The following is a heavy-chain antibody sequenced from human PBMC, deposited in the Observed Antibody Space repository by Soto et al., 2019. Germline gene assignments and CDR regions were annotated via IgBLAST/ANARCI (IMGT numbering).Heavy chain of an antibody. Sequence: QVQLVQSGAEVKKPGASVKVSCKASGYTFTSYGISWVRQAPGQGLEWVAVISYDGSNKYYADSVKGRFTISRDNSKNTLYLQMNSLRAEDTAVYYCARGLWFGELFFDPWGQGTLVTVSS. J-gene: IGHJ5*02. CDR1: GYTFTSYG. CDR3: ARGLWFGELFFDP. V-gene: IGHV3-30*16. CDR2: ISYDGSNK. D-gene: IGHD3-10*01.